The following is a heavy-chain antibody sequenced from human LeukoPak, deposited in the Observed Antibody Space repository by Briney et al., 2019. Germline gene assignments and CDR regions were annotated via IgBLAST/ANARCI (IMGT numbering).Heavy chain of an antibody. V-gene: IGHV1-2*02. J-gene: IGHJ4*02. CDR1: GYTFTGYF. D-gene: IGHD6-19*01. CDR2: INPITGGT. CDR3: ARDLQGIAVAGTGY. Sequence: ASAKVSCKASGYTFTGYFMHWVRQAPGQGLEWMGWINPITGGTNYAQKFQGRVTMTRDTSISTVYMEVSRLSPDDTAVYYCARDLQGIAVAGTGYWGQGTLVTVSS.